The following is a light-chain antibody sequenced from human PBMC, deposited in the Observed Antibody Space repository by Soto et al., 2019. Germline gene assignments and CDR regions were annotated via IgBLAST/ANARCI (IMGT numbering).Light chain of an antibody. J-gene: IGLJ7*01. Sequence: QSALTQPASVSGSPGQSITISCTGTSSDVGSYNLVSWYQQHPGKAPKLMIYEGSKRPSGVSNRFSGSKSGNTASLTISGLQAEDEADYYCCSYAGSSTFGVAVFGGGTQLTVL. CDR1: SSDVGSYNL. CDR3: CSYAGSSTFGVAV. V-gene: IGLV2-23*03. CDR2: EGS.